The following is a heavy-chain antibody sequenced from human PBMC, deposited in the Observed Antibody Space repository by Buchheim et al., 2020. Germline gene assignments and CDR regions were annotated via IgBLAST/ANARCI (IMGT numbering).Heavy chain of an antibody. Sequence: QVQLQQWGAGLLKPSETLSLTCAVYGGSFSGYYWSWIRQPPGKGLEWIGEITHSGSTNYNPSLKSQVTISVDTSKNQFSLTLSSVTAADTALYYCARGSTPAPLFQHWGQGIL. D-gene: IGHD2-15*01. CDR1: GGSFSGYY. J-gene: IGHJ1*01. CDR3: ARGSTPAPLFQH. CDR2: ITHSGST. V-gene: IGHV4-34*01.